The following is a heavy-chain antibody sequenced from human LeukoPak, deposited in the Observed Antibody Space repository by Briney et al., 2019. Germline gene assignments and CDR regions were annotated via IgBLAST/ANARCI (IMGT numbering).Heavy chain of an antibody. CDR3: TKSDGYGLIRI. J-gene: IGHJ3*02. V-gene: IGHV4-34*03. D-gene: IGHD3-10*01. CDR2: VNPRGST. CDR1: GTSFSTYY. Sequence: SETLSLTCAVYGTSFSTYYWNWIRQSPGKGLEWIGEVNPRGSTNYNPSLKTRVTISADTSKNQFSLKVISMTAADTAAYYCTKSDGYGLIRICGRGTMVTVSS.